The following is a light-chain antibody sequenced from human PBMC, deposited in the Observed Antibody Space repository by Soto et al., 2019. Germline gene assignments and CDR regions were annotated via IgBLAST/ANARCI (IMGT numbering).Light chain of an antibody. V-gene: IGKV3-20*01. CDR3: QQYGISPLT. CDR2: GAS. Sequence: SPGTVSLTTGERATLSCRASQSVSSSYLAWYQQQPGQAPRLLIYGASSRATGIPDRFSGSGSGTDFTLTISRLEPEDFAVYYCQQYGISPLTFGG. CDR1: QSVSSSY. J-gene: IGKJ4*01.